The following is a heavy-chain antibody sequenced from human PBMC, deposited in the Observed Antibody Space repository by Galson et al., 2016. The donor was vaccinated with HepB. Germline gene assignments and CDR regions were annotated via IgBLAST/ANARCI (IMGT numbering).Heavy chain of an antibody. V-gene: IGHV3-53*01. CDR1: GFNVSGSY. Sequence: SLRLSCAASGFNVSGSYMAWVRQAPGKGLEWVSVMYHGGRANYGDSVKGRFTISRDNFKNILFLQMDSLRVDDTALYYCARDAAGRLTFDTWGQGTVVIVS. CDR2: MYHGGRA. D-gene: IGHD6-6*01. CDR3: ARDAAGRLTFDT. J-gene: IGHJ3*02.